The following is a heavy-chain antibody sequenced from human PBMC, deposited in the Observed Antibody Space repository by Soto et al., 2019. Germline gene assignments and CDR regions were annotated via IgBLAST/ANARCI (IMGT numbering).Heavy chain of an antibody. CDR3: AKDRGPRRQWIIDPFAY. Sequence: QVQLVESGGGVVQPGRSLRVSCAASGFTFSIYAMHWVRQAPGTGLEWVAVISYDGTKTYYADSVKGRFTISRDNSKNTVYMQMNSLRDEDTGVYYGAKDRGPRRQWIIDPFAYWGQGTVVTVSP. D-gene: IGHD6-19*01. J-gene: IGHJ4*02. CDR2: ISYDGTKT. V-gene: IGHV3-30*18. CDR1: GFTFSIYA.